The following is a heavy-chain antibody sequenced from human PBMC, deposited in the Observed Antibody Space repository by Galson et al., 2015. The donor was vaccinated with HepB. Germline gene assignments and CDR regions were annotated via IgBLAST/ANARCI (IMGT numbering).Heavy chain of an antibody. CDR3: AKGRLYNFVYLDY. Sequence: LRLSCAASGFMFNNYGMIWIRQAPGKGLDWVAAISYEGSRIYYGDSVKGRFTISRDNSNNMLYLQMDSLRLDDPAVYYCAKGRLYNFVYLDYWCQAALVTVSS. D-gene: IGHD5-24*01. J-gene: IGHJ4*02. CDR2: ISYEGSRI. V-gene: IGHV3-30*18. CDR1: GFMFNNYG.